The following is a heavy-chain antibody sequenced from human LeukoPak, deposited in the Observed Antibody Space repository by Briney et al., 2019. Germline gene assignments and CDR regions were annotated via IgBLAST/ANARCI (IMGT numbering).Heavy chain of an antibody. D-gene: IGHD1-7*01. V-gene: IGHV1-46*01. CDR2: INPSGGST. Sequence: ASVKVSCKASGYTFTSYYMHWVRQAPGQGLEWMGIINPSGGSTSYAQKFQGRVTMTRDTSTSTVYMELSGLRSEDTAVYYCARATPGWNSQLNAFDIWGQGTMVTVSS. CDR3: ARATPGWNSQLNAFDI. CDR1: GYTFTSYY. J-gene: IGHJ3*02.